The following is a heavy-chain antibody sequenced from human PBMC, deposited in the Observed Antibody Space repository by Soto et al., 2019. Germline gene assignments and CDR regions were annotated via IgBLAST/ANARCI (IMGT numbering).Heavy chain of an antibody. D-gene: IGHD3-9*01. V-gene: IGHV3-66*04. CDR2: MSSGGST. CDR1: GFSVSSKY. Sequence: EVQLVESGGGLAQPGGSLRLSCAASGFSVSSKYMSWLRQAPGKGLEWLSVMSSGGSTYYADSVKGRFTIARDNSKNTLYLQMNNLRAADTAVYYCARRIAAYYDVLTGYYNGYFDYWGQGALVTVSS. J-gene: IGHJ4*02. CDR3: ARRIAAYYDVLTGYYNGYFDY.